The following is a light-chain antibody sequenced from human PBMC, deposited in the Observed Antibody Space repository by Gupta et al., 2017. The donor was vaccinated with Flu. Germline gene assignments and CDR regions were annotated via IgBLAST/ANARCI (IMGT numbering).Light chain of an antibody. J-gene: IGLJ3*02. CDR1: SSDVGTSDY. Sequence: QSALTQPASVSGSHGHSITISCTGTSSDVGTSDYVSWYQQHPGKAPRLVIYEVSNRPSGVSNRFSGSKSGNTASLTISGLQAEDEADYYCSSYSTGSTPWVFGGGTKLTVL. V-gene: IGLV2-14*03. CDR3: SSYSTGSTPWV. CDR2: EVS.